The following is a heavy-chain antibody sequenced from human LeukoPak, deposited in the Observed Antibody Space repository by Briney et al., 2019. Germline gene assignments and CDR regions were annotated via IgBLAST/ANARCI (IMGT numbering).Heavy chain of an antibody. V-gene: IGHV3-23*01. CDR2: VYASGDRT. D-gene: IGHD3-22*01. Sequence: GGSLRLSCLASGFTLSCYALGWVRQAPGKGLEWVSAVYASGDRTYYADSVKGRCTISRDNSENTLYLQMNNLRAEDTAAYYCAKIPSRYDTSGYSPAEYFQHWGQGTLVTVSS. CDR1: GFTLSCYA. CDR3: AKIPSRYDTSGYSPAEYFQH. J-gene: IGHJ1*01.